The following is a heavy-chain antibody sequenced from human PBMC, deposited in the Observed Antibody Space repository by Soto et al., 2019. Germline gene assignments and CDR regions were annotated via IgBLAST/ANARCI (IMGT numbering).Heavy chain of an antibody. J-gene: IGHJ4*02. CDR1: GFTFSNNW. Sequence: HPGGSLRLSCAASGFTFSNNWMHWVRQAPGKRPVWVSRINSDGSSTSYADSVKGRFTISRDNAKNTLYLQMNSLRAEDTAVYYCARGIPATTIPCCGYFDYWGQGTLVTVSS. V-gene: IGHV3-74*01. CDR2: INSDGSST. CDR3: ARGIPATTIPCCGYFDY. D-gene: IGHD2-2*02.